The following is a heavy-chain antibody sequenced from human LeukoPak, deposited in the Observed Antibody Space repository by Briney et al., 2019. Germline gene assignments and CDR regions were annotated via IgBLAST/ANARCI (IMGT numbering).Heavy chain of an antibody. J-gene: IGHJ4*02. Sequence: EASVKVSCKASGGTFSSYAISWVRQAPGQRLEWMGWINAGNGNTKYSQKFQGRVTITRDTSASTAYMELSSLRSEDTAVYYCARGFRDCSSTSCYNRSYFDYWGQGTLVTVSS. CDR2: INAGNGNT. CDR3: ARGFRDCSSTSCYNRSYFDY. D-gene: IGHD2-2*02. CDR1: GGTFSSYA. V-gene: IGHV1-3*01.